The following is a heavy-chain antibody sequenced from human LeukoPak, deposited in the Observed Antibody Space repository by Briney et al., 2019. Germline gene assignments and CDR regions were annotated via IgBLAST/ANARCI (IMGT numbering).Heavy chain of an antibody. CDR3: ARSSPWQPYFDY. J-gene: IGHJ4*02. CDR1: GGTFSSYA. V-gene: IGHV1-69*13. D-gene: IGHD6-6*01. Sequence: ASVKVSCKASGGTFSSYAISWVRQAPGQGLEWMGGIIPIFGTANYAQKFQGRVTITADESTSTAYMELSSLRSEDTAVYYCARSSPWQPYFDYWGQGTLVTVSS. CDR2: IIPIFGTA.